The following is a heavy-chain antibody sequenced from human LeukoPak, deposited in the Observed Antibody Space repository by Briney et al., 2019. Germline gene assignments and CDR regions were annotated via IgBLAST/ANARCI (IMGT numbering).Heavy chain of an antibody. Sequence: ASVKVSCKASGYTFTSYYMHWVRQAPGQGLEWMGIINPSGGSTSYAQKFQGRVTMTRDMSTSTVYMELSSLRSEDTAVYYCARVQYFDNGGYWNLDYWGQGTLVTVSS. CDR2: INPSGGST. J-gene: IGHJ4*02. CDR3: ARVQYFDNGGYWNLDY. CDR1: GYTFTSYY. V-gene: IGHV1-46*01. D-gene: IGHD3-22*01.